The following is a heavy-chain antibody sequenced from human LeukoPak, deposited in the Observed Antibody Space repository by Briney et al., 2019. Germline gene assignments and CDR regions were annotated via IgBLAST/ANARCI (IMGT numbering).Heavy chain of an antibody. CDR3: ARDSLRQLDVFDY. CDR2: ISAYNGNT. CDR1: GYTFTSYG. Sequence: GASVKVSCKASGYTFTSYGISWVRQAPGQGLEWMGWISAYNGNTNYAQKLQGRVTMTTDTSTSTAYVELRILRSDDTAVYYCARDSLRQLDVFDYWGQGTLVTVSS. V-gene: IGHV1-18*01. D-gene: IGHD6-6*01. J-gene: IGHJ4*02.